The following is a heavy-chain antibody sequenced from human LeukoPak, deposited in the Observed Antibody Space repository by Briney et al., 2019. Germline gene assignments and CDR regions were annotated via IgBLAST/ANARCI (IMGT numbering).Heavy chain of an antibody. Sequence: GESLQISCKGSGYSFTSYWIGCVRQMPGKGREWMGIIYPGDSDTRYSPSFQGQVTISADKSISPAYLQWSSLKASDTAMYYCASPRREGYAFDIWGQGTMVTVSS. CDR3: ASPRREGYAFDI. V-gene: IGHV5-51*01. J-gene: IGHJ3*02. D-gene: IGHD5-24*01. CDR2: IYPGDSDT. CDR1: GYSFTSYW.